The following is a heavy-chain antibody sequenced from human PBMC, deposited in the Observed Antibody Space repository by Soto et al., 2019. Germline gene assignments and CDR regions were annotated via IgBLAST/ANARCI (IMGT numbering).Heavy chain of an antibody. CDR1: GYPFPTLV. J-gene: IGHJ6*02. CDR3: AREMLYYDFWSGYYTHYYGMDV. Sequence: ASVKVSAKALGYPFPTLVSTGGRQAPGQGLGGWGWISAYNGNTNYAQKLQGRVTMTTDTSTSTAYMELRSLRSDDTAVYYCAREMLYYDFWSGYYTHYYGMDVWGQGTTVTVSS. V-gene: IGHV1-18*01. CDR2: ISAYNGNT. D-gene: IGHD3-3*01.